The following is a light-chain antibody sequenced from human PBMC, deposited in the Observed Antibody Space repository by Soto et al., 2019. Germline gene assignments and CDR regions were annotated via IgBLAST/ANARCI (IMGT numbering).Light chain of an antibody. Sequence: EIVMTQSPATLSVSPGERATLSCRASQSVNSILAWYQQKPGQAPRLLIYGASTRATGIPARFSGSGSGTEFTLTISSLQSEDFAVYYCQQYNNWPLTFGGGTRVEIK. J-gene: IGKJ4*01. CDR3: QQYNNWPLT. CDR1: QSVNSI. CDR2: GAS. V-gene: IGKV3-15*01.